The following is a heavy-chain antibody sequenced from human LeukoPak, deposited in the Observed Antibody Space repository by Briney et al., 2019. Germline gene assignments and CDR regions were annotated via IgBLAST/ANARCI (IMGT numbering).Heavy chain of an antibody. D-gene: IGHD2-2*01. J-gene: IGHJ4*02. CDR2: IYSGGNT. Sequence: GGSLRLSCAASGFTVSSDYMGWVRQAPGKGLEWVSVIYSGGNTYYADSVKGRFTISRDNSKNTVYLQMNSLRAEDTAVYYCARGETSSYDYWGQGTLVTVSS. V-gene: IGHV3-53*01. CDR1: GFTVSSDY. CDR3: ARGETSSYDY.